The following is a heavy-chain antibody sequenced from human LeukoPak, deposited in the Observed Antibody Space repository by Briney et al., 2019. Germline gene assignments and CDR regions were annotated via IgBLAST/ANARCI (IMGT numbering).Heavy chain of an antibody. D-gene: IGHD6-13*01. CDR1: GCPFTSYS. V-gene: IGHV3-23*01. Sequence: PGGSLRLSCAASGCPFTSYSMSWVRQAPGKGLEWVSTIGAGSGATFYADSVKGRFTISRDNSKNTLDLQMNSLSAADTAVYYCAKDRTWSSSTFYAGVFSYEVWGQGTMVAVSS. CDR3: AKDRTWSSSTFYAGVFSYEV. J-gene: IGHJ3*01. CDR2: IGAGSGAT.